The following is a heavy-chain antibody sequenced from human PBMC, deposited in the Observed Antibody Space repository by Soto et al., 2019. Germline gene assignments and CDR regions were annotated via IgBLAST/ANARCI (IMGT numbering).Heavy chain of an antibody. CDR2: ISSSGSTI. Sequence: GGSLRLSCAASGFTFSDYYMSWIRQAPGKGLEWVSYISSSGSTIYYADSVKGRFTISRDNAKNSLYLQMNSLRAEDTAVYYCARAITMVRGVIILPGYYMDVWGKGTTVTVSS. J-gene: IGHJ6*03. D-gene: IGHD3-10*01. V-gene: IGHV3-11*01. CDR3: ARAITMVRGVIILPGYYMDV. CDR1: GFTFSDYY.